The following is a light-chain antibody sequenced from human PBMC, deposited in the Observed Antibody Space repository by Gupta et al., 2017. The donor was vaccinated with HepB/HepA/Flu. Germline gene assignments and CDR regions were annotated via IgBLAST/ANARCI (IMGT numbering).Light chain of an antibody. Sequence: SYGLTQTPSVSVAPGKTARITCGGNNIGSKSVPWYQQKPGQAPVLVIYYDSDRPSGIPERCSGSNSGNTATLTISRFEAGDEADYYCQVWDSSSDHVVFGGGTKLTAL. J-gene: IGLJ2*01. V-gene: IGLV3-21*04. CDR3: QVWDSSSDHVV. CDR1: NIGSKS. CDR2: YDS.